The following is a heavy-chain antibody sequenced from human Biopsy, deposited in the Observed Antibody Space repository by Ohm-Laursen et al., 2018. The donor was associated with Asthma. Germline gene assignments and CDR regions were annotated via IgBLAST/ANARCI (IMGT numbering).Heavy chain of an antibody. Sequence: SLRLSCAASRFTFTKYAMSWVRQAPGRGLEWVSAISGSGDNTYYADSVKGRLTISRDNSKNTLYLQMNSLRAEDTAVYYCAKDGRGGTPDNWLDPWGQGTLVTVSS. V-gene: IGHV3-23*01. D-gene: IGHD1-7*01. CDR3: AKDGRGGTPDNWLDP. J-gene: IGHJ5*02. CDR2: ISGSGDNT. CDR1: RFTFTKYA.